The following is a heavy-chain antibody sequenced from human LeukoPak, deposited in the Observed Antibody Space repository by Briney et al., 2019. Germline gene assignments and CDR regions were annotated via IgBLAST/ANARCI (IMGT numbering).Heavy chain of an antibody. CDR3: ARDGEDERTSTSLTDYLDL. CDR1: GFTFSGYT. D-gene: IGHD2-2*01. V-gene: IGHV3-21*04. Sequence: GGSLRLSCAASGFTFSGYTLNWVRQAPGKGLEWVSLISSSNTYIYYADSVKGRFTISRDNAQNSLFLQMNSLRVEDTAIYYCARDGEDERTSTSLTDYLDLWGRGTMVTVSS. CDR2: ISSSNTYI. J-gene: IGHJ2*01.